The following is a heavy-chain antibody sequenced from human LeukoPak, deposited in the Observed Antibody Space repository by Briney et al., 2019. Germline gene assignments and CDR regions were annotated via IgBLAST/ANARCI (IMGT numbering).Heavy chain of an antibody. Sequence: KPSETLSLTCAVSGFSISSHYYWGWIRQPPGEGLEWIGSIYHTGSTYYNPSLKSRVTISVDTSKNQFSLKLSSVTAADTAVHYCARLYSGSRGFDLWGRGTLVTVSS. D-gene: IGHD1-26*01. CDR2: IYHTGST. V-gene: IGHV4-38-2*01. J-gene: IGHJ2*01. CDR3: ARLYSGSRGFDL. CDR1: GFSISSHYY.